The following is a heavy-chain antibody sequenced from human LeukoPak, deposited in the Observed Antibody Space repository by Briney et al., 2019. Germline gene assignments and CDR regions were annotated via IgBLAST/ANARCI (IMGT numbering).Heavy chain of an antibody. CDR2: ISSSSSYI. Sequence: KPGGSLRLSCAASGFTFSSYSMNWVRQAPGKGLEWVSSISSSSSYIYYADSVKGRFTISRDNAKNSLYLQMNSLRAEDTAVYYCARGGRLLYYFDYWGQGTLVTVSS. CDR1: GFTFSSYS. D-gene: IGHD6-25*01. J-gene: IGHJ4*02. CDR3: ARGGRLLYYFDY. V-gene: IGHV3-21*01.